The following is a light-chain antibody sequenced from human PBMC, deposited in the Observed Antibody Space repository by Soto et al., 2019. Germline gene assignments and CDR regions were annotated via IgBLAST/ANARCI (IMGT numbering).Light chain of an antibody. Sequence: QSALTQPASVSGSPGQSITISCTGTSSDVGAYNYVSWYQQHPGKAPKFMIYEVSNRPSGVSNRFSGSKSGNTASLTNSGLQAEDEADYYCSSYTTSSTTVFGGGTKLTVL. V-gene: IGLV2-14*01. CDR1: SSDVGAYNY. CDR3: SSYTTSSTTV. CDR2: EVS. J-gene: IGLJ3*02.